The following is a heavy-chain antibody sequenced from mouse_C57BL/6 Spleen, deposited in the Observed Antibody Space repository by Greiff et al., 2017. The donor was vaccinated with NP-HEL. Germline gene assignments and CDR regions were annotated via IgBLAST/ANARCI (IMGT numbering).Heavy chain of an antibody. V-gene: IGHV1-50*01. J-gene: IGHJ2*01. D-gene: IGHD1-1*01. CDR2: IDPSDSYT. CDR3: ARWSTTVVATGDY. Sequence: QVQLQQPGAALVKPGASVKLSCKASGYTFTSYWMQWVKQRPGQGLEWIGEIDPSDSYTNYNQKFKGKATLTVDTSSSTAYMQLSSLTSEDSAVYYCARWSTTVVATGDYWGQGTTLTVSS. CDR1: GYTFTSYW.